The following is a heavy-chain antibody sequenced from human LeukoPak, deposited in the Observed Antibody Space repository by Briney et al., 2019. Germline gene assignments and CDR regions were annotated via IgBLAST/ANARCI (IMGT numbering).Heavy chain of an antibody. D-gene: IGHD4-17*01. Sequence: ASVKVSCKASRYTFTGYYMHWVRQAPGQGLEWMGWINPNSGGTNYAQKFQGRVTMTRDTSISTAYMELSRLRSDDTAVYYCARGYGDYVYYYYYYMDVWGKGTTVTISS. CDR1: RYTFTGYY. CDR3: ARGYGDYVYYYYYYMDV. CDR2: INPNSGGT. J-gene: IGHJ6*03. V-gene: IGHV1-2*02.